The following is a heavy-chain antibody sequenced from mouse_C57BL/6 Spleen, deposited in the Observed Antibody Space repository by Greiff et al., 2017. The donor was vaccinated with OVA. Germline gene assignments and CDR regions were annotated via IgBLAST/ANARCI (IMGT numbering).Heavy chain of an antibody. D-gene: IGHD2-4*01. J-gene: IGHJ4*01. CDR3: ARGYDYDGGYAMDY. CDR1: GFNIQDYY. V-gene: IGHV14-2*01. CDR2: IDPEDGET. Sequence: VQLQQSGAELVKPGASVKLSCTASGFNIQDYYMHWVKQRTEQGLEWIGRIDPEDGETKYAPKFHGQATITADTSSNTAYLQLSSLISEDTAVYYCARGYDYDGGYAMDYWGQGTSVTVSS.